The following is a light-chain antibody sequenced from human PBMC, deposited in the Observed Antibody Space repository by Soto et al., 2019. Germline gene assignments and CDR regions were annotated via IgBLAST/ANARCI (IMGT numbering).Light chain of an antibody. Sequence: EIVMTQSPATLSVSPGERITLSCRASQSITTSLAWYQQKPGQAPRLLIYGASTRATNIPARFSGSGSGTDFSLPISSLQSEDYSVYFCQQYSDWPTFGQGTRVEIK. J-gene: IGKJ1*01. V-gene: IGKV3-15*01. CDR2: GAS. CDR1: QSITTS. CDR3: QQYSDWPT.